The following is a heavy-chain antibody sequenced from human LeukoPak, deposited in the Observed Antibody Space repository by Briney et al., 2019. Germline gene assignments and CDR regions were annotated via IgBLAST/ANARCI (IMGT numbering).Heavy chain of an antibody. D-gene: IGHD3-22*01. Sequence: ASVNVSCKVSGYTLTELSMHWVRQAPGKGLEWMGGFDPEDGETIYAQKFQGRVTMTEGTSTDTAYMELSSLRSEDTAVYYCATRVYYDSTNWFDPWGQGTLVTVSS. CDR3: ATRVYYDSTNWFDP. J-gene: IGHJ5*02. CDR2: FDPEDGET. V-gene: IGHV1-24*01. CDR1: GYTLTELS.